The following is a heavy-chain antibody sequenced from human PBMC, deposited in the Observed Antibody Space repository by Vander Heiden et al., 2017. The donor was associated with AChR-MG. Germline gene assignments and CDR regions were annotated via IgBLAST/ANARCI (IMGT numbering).Heavy chain of an antibody. CDR1: GYSLSRGYY. CDR2: SYHSGRA. CDR3: ARTLVEPQRIEALDV. D-gene: IGHD2-2*01. J-gene: IGHJ3*01. Sequence: QVQLQESGPGLVKPSETLSLTCAVSGYSLSRGYYWAWIRQPPGKGLEWIGNSYHSGRAYYNPSLRSRVIISVDTTKNHFTLRLTSVTAADTAAYYCARTLVEPQRIEALDVWGQGTVVTVSS. V-gene: IGHV4-38-2*01.